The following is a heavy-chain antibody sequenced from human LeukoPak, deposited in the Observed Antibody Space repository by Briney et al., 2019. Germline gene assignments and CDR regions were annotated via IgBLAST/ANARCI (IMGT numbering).Heavy chain of an antibody. CDR2: MNPNSGNT. D-gene: IGHD2-2*02. V-gene: IGHV1-8*01. CDR3: ARVYKHCSSTSCYRDMGVSRWFDP. CDR1: GYTFTIYD. Sequence: GASVKVSCTASGYTFTIYDINWVRQATGQGLEWMGWMNPNSGNTGYAQKFQGRVTITTDESTSTAYMELSSLRSEDTAVYYCARVYKHCSSTSCYRDMGVSRWFDPWGQGTLVTVSS. J-gene: IGHJ5*02.